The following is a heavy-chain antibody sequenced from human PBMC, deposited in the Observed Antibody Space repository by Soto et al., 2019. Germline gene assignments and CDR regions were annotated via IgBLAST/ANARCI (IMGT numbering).Heavy chain of an antibody. CDR2: ISAYNGNT. J-gene: IGHJ6*02. CDR3: ARDEAFPYDILTGYYYYYGMDV. Sequence: ASVKISCKASGYTFTSYGISWVRQAPGQGLEWMGWISAYNGNTNYAQKRQGRVTMTTDTSTSTAYMELRSLRSDDTVVYYCARDEAFPYDILTGYYYYYGMDVWGQGTTVTVSS. V-gene: IGHV1-18*01. D-gene: IGHD3-9*01. CDR1: GYTFTSYG.